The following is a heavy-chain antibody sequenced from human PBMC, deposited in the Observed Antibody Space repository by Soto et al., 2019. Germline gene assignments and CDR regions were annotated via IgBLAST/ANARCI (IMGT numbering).Heavy chain of an antibody. J-gene: IGHJ5*02. CDR3: AKDHGYSSATGFDP. Sequence: GGSLRLSCVASGFTLSSHAMSWVRQAPGKGLEWVSAISGSGGSTYYADSVKGRFTISRDNSKNTLYLQMNSLRAEDTAIYYCAKDHGYSSATGFDPWGQGTLVTVSS. D-gene: IGHD6-19*01. V-gene: IGHV3-23*01. CDR1: GFTLSSHA. CDR2: ISGSGGST.